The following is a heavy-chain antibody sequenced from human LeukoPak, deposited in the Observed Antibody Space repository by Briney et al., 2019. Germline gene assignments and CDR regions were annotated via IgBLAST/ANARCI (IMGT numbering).Heavy chain of an antibody. J-gene: IGHJ5*02. CDR3: ARDLGGIAARSKSWFDP. V-gene: IGHV3-21*01. D-gene: IGHD6-6*01. CDR2: ISSSSSYI. Sequence: GGSLRLSCAASGFTFSSHSMNWVRQAPGKGLEWVSSISSSSSYIYYADSVKGRFTISRDNAKNSLYLQMNSLRAEDTAVYYCARDLGGIAARSKSWFDPWGQGTLVTVSS. CDR1: GFTFSSHS.